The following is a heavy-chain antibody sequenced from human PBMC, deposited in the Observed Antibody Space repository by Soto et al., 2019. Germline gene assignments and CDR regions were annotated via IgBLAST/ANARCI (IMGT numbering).Heavy chain of an antibody. D-gene: IGHD2-2*01. CDR3: TRRWGYCSSTSCYFSPSTYYFDY. Sequence: GGSLRLSCAASGFTFSNAWMSWVRQAPGKGLEWVGRIKSKTDGGTTDYAAPVKGRFTISRDDSKNKLYLQMNSLKTEDTAVYYCTRRWGYCSSTSCYFSPSTYYFDYWGQGTLVTVSS. CDR2: IKSKTDGGTT. J-gene: IGHJ4*02. V-gene: IGHV3-15*01. CDR1: GFTFSNAW.